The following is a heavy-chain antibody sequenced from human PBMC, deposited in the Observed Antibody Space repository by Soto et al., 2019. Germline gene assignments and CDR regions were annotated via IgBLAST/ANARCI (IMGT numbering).Heavy chain of an antibody. CDR1: GDSVSSNSAA. CDR2: TYYRSKWYN. Sequence: PSQTLSLTCAISGDSVSSNSAAWNWIRQSPSRGLEWLGRTYYRSKWYNDYAVSVKSRITINPDTSKNQFSLQLNSVTPEDTAVYYCARGRRIAVAGSMDYYYYMDVWGKGTTVTVSS. CDR3: ARGRRIAVAGSMDYYYYMDV. D-gene: IGHD6-19*01. J-gene: IGHJ6*03. V-gene: IGHV6-1*01.